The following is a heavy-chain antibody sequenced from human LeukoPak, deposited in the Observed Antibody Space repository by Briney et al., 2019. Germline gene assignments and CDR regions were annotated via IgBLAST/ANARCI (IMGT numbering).Heavy chain of an antibody. J-gene: IGHJ3*02. Sequence: GASLRLSCGASGFSFSSHWMSWARQAPGKGLEWVANIKQDGSEKYYVDSVKGRFTISRDNAKNSLYLQMNSLRAGDTAVYYCARGIAVAGILGAGGAFDIWGQGTMVTVSS. CDR3: ARGIAVAGILGAGGAFDI. V-gene: IGHV3-7*01. D-gene: IGHD6-19*01. CDR2: IKQDGSEK. CDR1: GFSFSSHW.